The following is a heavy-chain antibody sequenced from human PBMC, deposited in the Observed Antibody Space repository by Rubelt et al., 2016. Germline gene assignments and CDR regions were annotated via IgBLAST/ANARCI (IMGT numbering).Heavy chain of an antibody. J-gene: IGHJ5*02. D-gene: IGHD2-2*02. CDR3: ARGPLYIGWNWFDP. Sequence: QLQLQESGPGLVKPSETLSLTCTVSGGSISSSSYYWGWIRQPPGKGLEWIGSIYYSGSTYYNPSLKSRVTISVDTSKNQFSLKLSSVTAADTAVYYCARGPLYIGWNWFDPWGQGTLVTVSS. CDR1: GGSISSSSYY. CDR2: IYYSGST. V-gene: IGHV4-39*07.